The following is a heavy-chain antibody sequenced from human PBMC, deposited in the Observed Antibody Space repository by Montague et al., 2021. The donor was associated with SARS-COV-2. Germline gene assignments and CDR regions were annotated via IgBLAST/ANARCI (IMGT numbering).Heavy chain of an antibody. CDR2: INHSGGT. Sequence: SETLSLTCAVYGGSFSGHSWTWIRQPPGKGLEWIGEINHSGGTNYNPSLKSRVTISVDTSKNQFPLKLSSLTAADTAVYYCARGLTDVTVILVFVGASLYFDSRGQGALVTVSS. CDR1: GGSFSGHS. V-gene: IGHV4-34*01. CDR3: ARGLTDVTVILVFVGASLYFDS. D-gene: IGHD3-22*01. J-gene: IGHJ4*02.